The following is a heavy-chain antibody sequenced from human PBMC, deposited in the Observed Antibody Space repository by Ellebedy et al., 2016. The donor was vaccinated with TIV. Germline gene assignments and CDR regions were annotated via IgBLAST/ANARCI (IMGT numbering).Heavy chain of an antibody. CDR2: ISGSGGGT. Sequence: GGSLRLSCAASGFTFTSYAMSWVRQAPGKGLEWVSAISGSGGGTYYADSVKGRFTISRDNSKNTLYLQMSSLRAEDTAVYFCARVLPSLFYYDLWGQGTPVTVSS. CDR1: GFTFTSYA. CDR3: ARVLPSLFYYDL. D-gene: IGHD3-16*01. V-gene: IGHV3-23*01. J-gene: IGHJ4*02.